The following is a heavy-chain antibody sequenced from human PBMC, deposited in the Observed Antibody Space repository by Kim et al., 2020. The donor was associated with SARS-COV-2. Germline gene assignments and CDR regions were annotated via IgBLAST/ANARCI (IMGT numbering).Heavy chain of an antibody. CDR1: GFTFSSYS. J-gene: IGHJ4*02. CDR3: ASGGTDIAAAAPFDY. Sequence: GGSLRLSCAASGFTFSSYSMNWVRQAPGKGLEWVSSISSSSSYIYYADSVKGRFTISRDNAKNSLYLQMNSLRAEDTAVYYCASGGTDIAAAAPFDYWGQGTLVTVSS. V-gene: IGHV3-21*01. CDR2: ISSSSSYI. D-gene: IGHD6-13*01.